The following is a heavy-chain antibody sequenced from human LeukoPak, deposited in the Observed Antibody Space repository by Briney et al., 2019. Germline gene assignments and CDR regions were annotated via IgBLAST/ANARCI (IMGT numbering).Heavy chain of an antibody. CDR3: ARDSEITFGGVIAPFDY. CDR2: INPNSGGT. D-gene: IGHD3-16*02. V-gene: IGHV1-2*02. CDR1: GYPFIDYY. Sequence: ASVKVSCKASGYPFIDYYLHWVRQAPGQRLEWMGWINPNSGGTNYAQKFQGRVTMTRDTSISTAYMELSRLRSDDTAVYYCARDSEITFGGVIAPFDYWGQGTLVTVSS. J-gene: IGHJ4*02.